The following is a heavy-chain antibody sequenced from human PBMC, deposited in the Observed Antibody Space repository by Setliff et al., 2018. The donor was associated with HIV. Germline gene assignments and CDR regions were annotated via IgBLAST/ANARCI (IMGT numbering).Heavy chain of an antibody. V-gene: IGHV4-34*01. CDR3: ARLRITMIMMLNYFDY. D-gene: IGHD3-22*01. J-gene: IGHJ4*02. CDR1: GGSFSGYY. CDR2: MYYSGNT. Sequence: SETLSLTCAVYGGSFSGYYWSWIRQPPGKGLEWIGTMYYSGNTYYSPSLKSRVTITADSSKNPLSLKLTSVTAADTAVYYCARLRITMIMMLNYFDYWGQGTLVTVSS.